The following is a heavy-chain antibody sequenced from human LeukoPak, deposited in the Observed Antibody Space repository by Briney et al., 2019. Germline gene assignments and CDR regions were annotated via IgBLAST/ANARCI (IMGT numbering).Heavy chain of an antibody. V-gene: IGHV3-11*04. CDR1: GFTFSDYY. Sequence: GGSLRLSCAASGFTFSDYYMSWIRQAPGKGLEWVSYISSSGSTIYYADSVKGRFTNSRDNAKNSLYLQMDSLRAEDTAVYYCARAWHYDFWSGYYLFAYWGQGTLVTVSS. J-gene: IGHJ4*02. CDR2: ISSSGSTI. CDR3: ARAWHYDFWSGYYLFAY. D-gene: IGHD3-3*01.